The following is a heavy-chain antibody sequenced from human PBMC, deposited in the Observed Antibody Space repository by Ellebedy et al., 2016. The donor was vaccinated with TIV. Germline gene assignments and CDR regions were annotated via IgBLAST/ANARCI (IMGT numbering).Heavy chain of an antibody. V-gene: IGHV3-72*01. Sequence: PGGSLRLSCAASGFTFSDHYMDWVRQAPGKGLEWVARIKNKANSYITEYAASVTGRFTTSREDSKNSLYLQMNSLKTEDTAMYYCTRVKLGAPTRCFDYWGQGALVTVSS. CDR1: GFTFSDHY. J-gene: IGHJ4*02. CDR2: IKNKANSYIT. D-gene: IGHD1-26*01. CDR3: TRVKLGAPTRCFDY.